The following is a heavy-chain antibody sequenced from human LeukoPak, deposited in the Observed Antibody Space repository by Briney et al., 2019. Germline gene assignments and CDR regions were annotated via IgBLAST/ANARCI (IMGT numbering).Heavy chain of an antibody. CDR3: ARDPAAARPIY. CDR1: GFTFSSYW. Sequence: GGSLRLSCAASGFTFSSYWMQWVRQAPGKGLVWVSRINSDGSSISYADSVKGRFTISRDNAKNTLYLQMNSLRAEDTAVYYCARDPAAARPIYRGQGTLVTVSS. J-gene: IGHJ4*02. CDR2: INSDGSSI. D-gene: IGHD6-6*01. V-gene: IGHV3-74*01.